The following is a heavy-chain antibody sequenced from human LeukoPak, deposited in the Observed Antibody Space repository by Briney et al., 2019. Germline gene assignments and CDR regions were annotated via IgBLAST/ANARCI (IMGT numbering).Heavy chain of an antibody. Sequence: PGGSLRLSCAASGFTFSNYWMHWVRQPPGEGLVCVSLIKGDGSSTTYADSVKGRFTISRDNAKNTVYLQMNSLRAEDTAVYYCARGNYHAMDVWGQGTTVTVSS. CDR1: GFTFSNYW. CDR2: IKGDGSST. J-gene: IGHJ6*02. CDR3: ARGNYHAMDV. V-gene: IGHV3-74*01.